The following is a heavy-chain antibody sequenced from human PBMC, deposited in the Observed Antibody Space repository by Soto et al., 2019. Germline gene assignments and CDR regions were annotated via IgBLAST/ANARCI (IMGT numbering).Heavy chain of an antibody. Sequence: QVRLVQSGAEVKRPGASVRVSCKASGYTFNSNAMHWVRQAPGQTLEWMGWINAGNGNTKYSQKFQGRVTFTWDTAASTAYMELSSLRSEDTAVYYCASGRIHQWQRNNYSYYMDVWGKGTTVTVSS. V-gene: IGHV1-3*01. J-gene: IGHJ6*03. CDR2: INAGNGNT. CDR3: ASGRIHQWQRNNYSYYMDV. D-gene: IGHD6-19*01. CDR1: GYTFNSNA.